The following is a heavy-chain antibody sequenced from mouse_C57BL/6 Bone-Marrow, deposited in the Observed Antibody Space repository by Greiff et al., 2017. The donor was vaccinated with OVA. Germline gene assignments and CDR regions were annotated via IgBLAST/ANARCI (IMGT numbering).Heavy chain of an antibody. CDR3: AREGDLFITRYFDV. J-gene: IGHJ1*03. CDR1: GYTFTDYY. Sequence: EVQLQQSGPELVKPGASVKISCKASGYTFTDYYMNWVKQSHGKSLEWIGDINPNNGGTSYNQKFKGKATLTVDKSSSTAYMELRSLTSEDSAVYYCAREGDLFITRYFDVWGTGTTVTVSS. V-gene: IGHV1-26*01. D-gene: IGHD1-1*01. CDR2: INPNNGGT.